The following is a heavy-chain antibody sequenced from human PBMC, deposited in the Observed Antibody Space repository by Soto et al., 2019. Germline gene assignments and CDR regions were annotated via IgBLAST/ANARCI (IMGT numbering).Heavy chain of an antibody. Sequence: PSETLSLTCSVSGGSISPYYYSWIRQPPGKGLEWIGYIYYSGITNYNPSLKSRVTMSIDMSKNQFSLQLNSVTAADTAVYYCATSGRTGLYRNQLDYWGQGTLVTVSS. J-gene: IGHJ4*02. CDR2: IYYSGIT. CDR1: GGSISPYY. V-gene: IGHV4-59*01. D-gene: IGHD2-15*01. CDR3: ATSGRTGLYRNQLDY.